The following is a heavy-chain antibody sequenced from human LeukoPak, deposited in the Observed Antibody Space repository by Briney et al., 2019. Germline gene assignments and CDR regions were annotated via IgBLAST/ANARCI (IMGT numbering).Heavy chain of an antibody. J-gene: IGHJ4*02. CDR3: ARDLRRSSSNDPFDY. V-gene: IGHV1-18*01. Sequence: ASVKVSCKASGYTFTSYGISWVRQAPGQGLEWMGWISAYNGNTNYAQKLQGRVTMTTDTSTSPAYMELRSLRSDGTAVYYCARDLRRSSSNDPFDYWGQGTLVTVSS. CDR1: GYTFTSYG. D-gene: IGHD6-13*01. CDR2: ISAYNGNT.